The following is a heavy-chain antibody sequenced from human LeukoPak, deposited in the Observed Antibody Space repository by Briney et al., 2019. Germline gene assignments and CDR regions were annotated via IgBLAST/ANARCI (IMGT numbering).Heavy chain of an antibody. V-gene: IGHV3-23*01. CDR1: GFTFDNYV. CDR2: ISAVFANT. J-gene: IGHJ6*03. D-gene: IGHD3-10*01. Sequence: PGGSLRLSCAASGFTFDNYVMAWFRQAPVQGLEGVSTISAVFANTYSADSVKGRFTISRDNSKSTLYLKMTSLRAEDTAVYYCAKDLFSGSGRAGNMDVWGKGTTVTVSS. CDR3: AKDLFSGSGRAGNMDV.